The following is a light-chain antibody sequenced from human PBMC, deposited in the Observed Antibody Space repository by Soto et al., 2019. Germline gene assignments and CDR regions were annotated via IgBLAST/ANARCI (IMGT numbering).Light chain of an antibody. CDR3: QQYNNWPPWT. CDR1: QSVSSN. CDR2: GAS. Sequence: EIVMTQSPATLSVSPGERATLSCRASQSVSSNLAWYQQKPGHAPSLLIYGASTRATGIPARFSGSGSGTEFTLTISSLQSEDFAVYYCQQYNNWPPWTFGQGTKVEIK. J-gene: IGKJ1*01. V-gene: IGKV3-15*01.